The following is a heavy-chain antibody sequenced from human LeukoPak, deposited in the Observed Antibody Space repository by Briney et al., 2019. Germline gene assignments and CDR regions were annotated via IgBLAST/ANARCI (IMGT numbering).Heavy chain of an antibody. V-gene: IGHV4-38-2*02. D-gene: IGHD3-10*01. CDR1: GYSISSGYY. CDR3: ARELPDYYGSGSYYSVGAFDI. Sequence: SETLSLTCTVSGYSISSGYYWGWIRQPPGKGLEWIGSIYHSGSTYYNPSLRSRVTISVDTSKNQFPLKLSSVTAADTAVYYCARELPDYYGSGSYYSVGAFDIWGQGTMVTVSS. CDR2: IYHSGST. J-gene: IGHJ3*02.